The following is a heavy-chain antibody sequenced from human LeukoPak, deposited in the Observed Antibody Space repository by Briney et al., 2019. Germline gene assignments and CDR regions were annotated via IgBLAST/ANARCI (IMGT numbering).Heavy chain of an antibody. Sequence: SETLSLTCTVSGGSISSSSYYWGWIRQPPGKGLEWIGSIYYSGSTYYNPSLKSRVTISVDTSKNQFSLKLSSVTAADTAVYYCARGYSSSSIDYWGQGTLVTVSS. CDR3: ARGYSSSSIDY. CDR2: IYYSGST. J-gene: IGHJ4*02. CDR1: GGSISSSSYY. D-gene: IGHD6-13*01. V-gene: IGHV4-39*01.